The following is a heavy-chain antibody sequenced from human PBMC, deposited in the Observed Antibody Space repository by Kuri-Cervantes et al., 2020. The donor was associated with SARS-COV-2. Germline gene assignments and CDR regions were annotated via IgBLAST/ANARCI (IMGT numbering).Heavy chain of an antibody. CDR1: GYSISRGYY. D-gene: IGHD3-16*01. Sequence: SQTLSLTWAVSGYSISRGYYWGWIRQPPGKGLEWIGSIYYSGSTYYNPSLKSRVTISVDTSKNQFSLKLSSVTAADTAVYYCARQAGDSLGLRNNWFDPWGQGTLVTVSS. CDR2: IYYSGST. V-gene: IGHV4-38-2*01. CDR3: ARQAGDSLGLRNNWFDP. J-gene: IGHJ5*02.